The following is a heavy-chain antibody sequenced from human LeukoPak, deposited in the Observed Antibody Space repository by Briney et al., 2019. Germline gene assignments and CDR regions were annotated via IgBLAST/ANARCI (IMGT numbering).Heavy chain of an antibody. D-gene: IGHD1-1*01. Sequence: GGSLRLSCAASRFTFSSHWMSWVRQAPGKGLEWVANIKSDGSTKYYVDSVKGRFTISRDNAESSLYLQMNSLRAEDTAVYYCARIGSASTNWFDPWGQGTLVTVSS. CDR2: IKSDGSTK. J-gene: IGHJ5*02. CDR1: RFTFSSHW. CDR3: ARIGSASTNWFDP. V-gene: IGHV3-7*03.